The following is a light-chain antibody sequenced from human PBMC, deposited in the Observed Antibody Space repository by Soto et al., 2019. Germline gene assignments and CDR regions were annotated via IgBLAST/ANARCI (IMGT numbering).Light chain of an antibody. CDR1: QSIKNW. Sequence: DIQMTQSPSTLSASVGDRVTITCRASQSIKNWLAWYQQKPGTAPKFLIYDASTLASGVPSRFSGSGSGTEFTLTISSLQADDFATYFCQQYDDYPLTFGGGTKVEIK. CDR3: QQYDDYPLT. J-gene: IGKJ4*01. CDR2: DAS. V-gene: IGKV1-5*01.